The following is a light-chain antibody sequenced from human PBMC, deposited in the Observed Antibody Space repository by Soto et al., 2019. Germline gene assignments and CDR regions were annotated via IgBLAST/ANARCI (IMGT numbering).Light chain of an antibody. CDR3: QQYGSSPRT. V-gene: IGKV3-20*01. CDR1: QSVSSSY. CDR2: GAS. Sequence: EIVLTLSPGTLSLSPGERATLSCRASQSVSSSYLAWYQQKPGQAPRLLIYGASSSATGMPDRFSGSGSGTDFPLTISILEPESFSLYYCQQYGSSPRTFGQRTKMATK. J-gene: IGKJ2*01.